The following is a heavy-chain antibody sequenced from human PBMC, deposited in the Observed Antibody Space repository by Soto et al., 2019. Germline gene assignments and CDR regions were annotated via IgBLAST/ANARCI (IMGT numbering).Heavy chain of an antibody. J-gene: IGHJ5*02. V-gene: IGHV3-7*01. CDR1: GVTFSSYW. CDR2: IKQDGGEK. D-gene: IGHD6-13*01. CDR3: ARRYSSSWSGFDP. Sequence: GSLRLSCAASGVTFSSYWMSWVRQAPGKGLEWVANIKQDGGEKYYVDSVKGRFTISRGNAKNSLYLQMNSLRVEDTALYYCARRYSSSWSGFDPWGQGTLVTVSS.